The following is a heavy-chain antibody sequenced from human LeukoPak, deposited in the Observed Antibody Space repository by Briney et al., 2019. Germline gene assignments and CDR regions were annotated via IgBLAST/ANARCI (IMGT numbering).Heavy chain of an antibody. Sequence: SQTLSLACTVSGGSISSGGYSWSWIRQPPGKGLEWIGYIYHSGSTYYNPSLKSRVTISVDRSKNQFSLKLSSVTAADTAVYYCARTSIAARRANAFDIWGQGTMVTVSS. CDR3: ARTSIAARRANAFDI. CDR2: IYHSGST. CDR1: GGSISSGGYS. J-gene: IGHJ3*02. D-gene: IGHD6-6*01. V-gene: IGHV4-30-2*01.